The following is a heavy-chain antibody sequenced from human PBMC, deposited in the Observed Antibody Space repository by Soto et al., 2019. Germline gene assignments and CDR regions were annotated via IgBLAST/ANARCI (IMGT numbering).Heavy chain of an antibody. Sequence: GGSLRLSCAASGFTFGGSAMHWVRQSSGKGLEWVGHIRSKTNSYATAYAELVKGRFTISRDDSMNTAYLQMNSLKTEDTAVYFCTRQTDAVQWLVVPTDYNFDYWGQGTLVTVSS. V-gene: IGHV3-73*01. D-gene: IGHD6-19*01. CDR3: TRQTDAVQWLVVPTDYNFDY. CDR1: GFTFGGSA. CDR2: IRSKTNSYAT. J-gene: IGHJ4*02.